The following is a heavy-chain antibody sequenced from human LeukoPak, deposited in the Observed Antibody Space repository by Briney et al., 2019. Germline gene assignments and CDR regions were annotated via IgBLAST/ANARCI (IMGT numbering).Heavy chain of an antibody. V-gene: IGHV3-64D*09. CDR3: VKERSGGFFDY. D-gene: IGHD1-26*01. CDR1: GXTFSSYA. CDR2: ISSSGGST. Sequence: GGSLRLSCSASGXTFSSYAMHWVRQAPGKGLEYVSAISSSGGSTYYADLVKGRFTISRDDSKNTLFLQMSSLRPEDTAVYFCVKERSGGFFDYWGQGTLVTVSS. J-gene: IGHJ4*02.